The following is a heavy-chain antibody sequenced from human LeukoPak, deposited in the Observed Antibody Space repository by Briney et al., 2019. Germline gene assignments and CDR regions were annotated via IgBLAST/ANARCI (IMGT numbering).Heavy chain of an antibody. CDR3: ARARIIGSHWFDP. CDR2: ISSSGSTI. J-gene: IGHJ5*02. Sequence: GVLRLSCAASGFTFSDYYMSWIRQAPGKGLEWLSYISSSGSTIYYADSVKGRFTISRDNAKNSLYLQMNSLRAEDTAVYYCARARIIGSHWFDPWGRGTLVTVSS. CDR1: GFTFSDYY. V-gene: IGHV3-11*01. D-gene: IGHD1-14*01.